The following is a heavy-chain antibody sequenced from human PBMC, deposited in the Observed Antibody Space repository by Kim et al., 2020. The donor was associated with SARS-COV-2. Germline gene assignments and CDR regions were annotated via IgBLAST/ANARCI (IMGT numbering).Heavy chain of an antibody. J-gene: IGHJ6*03. CDR3: ARARDGYHMDV. CDR1: GFTFSRYW. CDR2: IKQDGSEK. Sequence: GGSLRLSCAASGFTFSRYWMSWVRQAPGKGLEWVANIKQDGSEKYYVDSVKGRFTISRDNAKNSLYLQINSLRAEDTAVYYCARARDGYHMDVWGKGTTV. V-gene: IGHV3-7*01.